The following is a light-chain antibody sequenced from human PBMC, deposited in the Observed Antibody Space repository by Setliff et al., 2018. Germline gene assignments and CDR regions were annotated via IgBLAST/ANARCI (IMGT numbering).Light chain of an antibody. Sequence: QSVLTQPPSVPAAPGQKVTISCSGSSSNIGRHYLSWYRQFPGTTPKLLIYDNNKRPPGIPDRFSGSKSGTSATLDISDLQTGDEADYYCETWDSSLRAAVFGGGTKVTVL. J-gene: IGLJ3*02. V-gene: IGLV1-51*01. CDR1: SSNIGRHY. CDR3: ETWDSSLRAAV. CDR2: DNN.